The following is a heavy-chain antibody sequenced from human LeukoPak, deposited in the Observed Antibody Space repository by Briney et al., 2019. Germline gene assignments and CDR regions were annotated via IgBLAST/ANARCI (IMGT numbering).Heavy chain of an antibody. V-gene: IGHV3-53*01. CDR3: ARDSIAAAGTGLDY. D-gene: IGHD6-13*01. Sequence: GGSLRLSCAASGFTVSNNYMSWVRQAPGKGLEWVSVIYSGGSTYYADSVKGRFTISRDNSKNTLYLQMNSLRAEDTAVYYCARDSIAAAGTGLDYWGQGTLVTVSS. CDR1: GFTVSNNY. J-gene: IGHJ4*02. CDR2: IYSGGST.